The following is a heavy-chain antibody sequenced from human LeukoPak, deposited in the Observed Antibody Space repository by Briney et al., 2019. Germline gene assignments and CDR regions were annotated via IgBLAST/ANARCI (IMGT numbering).Heavy chain of an antibody. CDR1: GFTFSDFS. V-gene: IGHV3-21*01. CDR2: ISSSSSYI. D-gene: IGHD1-14*01. J-gene: IGHJ4*02. CDR3: ARESGDHGPD. Sequence: GGSLRLSCVASGFTFSDFSMNWVRQAPGKGLEWVSSISSSSSYIYYADSVKGRFTISRDNAKNSLYLQMNSLRAEDTAVYYCARESGDHGPDWGQGTLVTVSS.